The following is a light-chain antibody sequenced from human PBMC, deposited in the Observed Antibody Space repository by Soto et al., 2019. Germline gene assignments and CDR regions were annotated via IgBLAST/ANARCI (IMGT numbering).Light chain of an antibody. CDR3: QQYGSSHT. V-gene: IGKV3-20*01. CDR2: GAS. CDR1: QSVSSSY. Sequence: EIVLTQSPGTLSLSPGERATLSCRASQSVSSSYLAWYQQKAGQAPRLLISGASSRATGIPDRFSGSGSGTDFTLTISSLEPDDFAVYYCQQYGSSHTFGQGTKLEIK. J-gene: IGKJ2*01.